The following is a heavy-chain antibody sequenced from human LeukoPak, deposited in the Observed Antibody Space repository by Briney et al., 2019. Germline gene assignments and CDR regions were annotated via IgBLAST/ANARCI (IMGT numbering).Heavy chain of an antibody. CDR1: GFIFSNYA. CDR2: ISSDGSKT. J-gene: IGHJ4*02. Sequence: GRSPRLSCAASGFIFSNYAMHWVRQAPGKGLEWVALISSDGSKTYHADSVKSRFSISRDNSKNTLYLQLNSLRAEDTSVYYCARDSTYWYDSGSSGPHYFDYWGQGTLVTVSS. V-gene: IGHV3-30*01. D-gene: IGHD3-10*01. CDR3: ARDSTYWYDSGSSGPHYFDY.